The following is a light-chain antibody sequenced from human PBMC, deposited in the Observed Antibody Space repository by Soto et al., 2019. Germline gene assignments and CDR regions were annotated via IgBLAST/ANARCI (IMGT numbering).Light chain of an antibody. CDR3: QQCFSLPPT. CDR1: QSIDNY. CDR2: VAS. J-gene: IGKJ1*01. Sequence: DIQMTQSPSSLSASVGDRFTITCRASQSIDNYLSWYQRIPGKAPKLLIYVASNLQRGVPSRFSGSGSGTEFTLTISNLQPDDFAVYYCQQCFSLPPTFGHGTKVDI. V-gene: IGKV1-39*01.